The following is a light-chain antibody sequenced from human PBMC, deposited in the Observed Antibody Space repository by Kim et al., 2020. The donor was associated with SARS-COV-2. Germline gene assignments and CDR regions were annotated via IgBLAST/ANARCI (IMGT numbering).Light chain of an antibody. Sequence: PGERATLSCRASQSVSSSYLAWYQQKPGQAPRLLIYGASSRATGIPDRFSGSGSGTDFTLTITRLETEDFTVYFCQQFGVTRWTFGQGTKVDIK. J-gene: IGKJ1*01. CDR2: GAS. CDR3: QQFGVTRWT. V-gene: IGKV3-20*01. CDR1: QSVSSSY.